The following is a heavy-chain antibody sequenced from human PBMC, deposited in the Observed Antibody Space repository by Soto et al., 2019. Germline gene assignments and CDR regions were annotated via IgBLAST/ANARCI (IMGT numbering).Heavy chain of an antibody. Sequence: QVQLQESGPGLVKPSQTLSLTCTVSGGSINSGGYCWSWIRQHPGKGLDWIGCISYGGSTSYNPSLKSRVTTSVDTSKNQFSLELTSVTAADTAVYYCSRGILVWGQGALITVSS. V-gene: IGHV4-31*03. CDR1: GGSINSGGYC. CDR3: SRGILV. D-gene: IGHD5-18*01. J-gene: IGHJ4*02. CDR2: ISYGGST.